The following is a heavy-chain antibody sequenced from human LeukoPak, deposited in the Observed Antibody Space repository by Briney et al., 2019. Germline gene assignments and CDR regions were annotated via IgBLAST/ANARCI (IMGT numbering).Heavy chain of an antibody. V-gene: IGHV4-59*01. CDR1: GGSISSYY. CDR2: IYYSGST. CDR3: ARGRPLGTAMRLGWYFDL. D-gene: IGHD5-18*01. J-gene: IGHJ2*01. Sequence: SETLSLTCTVSGGSISSYYWSWIRQPPGKGLEWIGYIYYSGSTNYNPSLKSRVTISVDTSKDQFSLKLSSVTAADTAVYYCARGRPLGTAMRLGWYFDLWGRGTLVTVSS.